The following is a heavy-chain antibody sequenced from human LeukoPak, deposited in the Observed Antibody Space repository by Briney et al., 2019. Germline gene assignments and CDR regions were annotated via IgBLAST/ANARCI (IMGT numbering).Heavy chain of an antibody. Sequence: APVKASCKASGYTFTDYYIHWVRQTPGQGLEWMGWINPYSGGTNYAEKFQGRVTMTRDTSITTAYMELSSLRSDDTAIYYCATLRRSGWYIGDWGQGTLVTVSS. V-gene: IGHV1-2*02. CDR2: INPYSGGT. D-gene: IGHD6-19*01. CDR3: ATLRRSGWYIGD. CDR1: GYTFTDYY. J-gene: IGHJ4*02.